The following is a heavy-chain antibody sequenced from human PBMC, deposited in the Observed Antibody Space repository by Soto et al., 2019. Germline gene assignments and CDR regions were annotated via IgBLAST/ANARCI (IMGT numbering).Heavy chain of an antibody. V-gene: IGHV1-8*01. D-gene: IGHD1-1*01. CDR3: ARGVDAGVDV. CDR1: GYTFTSYD. Sequence: QVQLVQSGAEVTKPGASVKVSCKPSGYTFTSYDINWVRQATGQRLEWIGWMSPNSGATGYAQKFQGRVTMTRDTSISTAYMGLSNLRSEDTAIYYCARGVDAGVDVWGQGSTVTVSS. J-gene: IGHJ6*02. CDR2: MSPNSGAT.